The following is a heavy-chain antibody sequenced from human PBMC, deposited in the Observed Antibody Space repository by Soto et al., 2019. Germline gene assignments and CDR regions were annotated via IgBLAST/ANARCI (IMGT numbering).Heavy chain of an antibody. CDR3: AKGSYSGTYSDFDY. V-gene: IGHV3-30*18. D-gene: IGHD1-26*01. CDR1: GLTFSRYD. Sequence: QVQLVESGGGVVQPGRSLRLSCAASGLTFSRYDMHWVRQAPGKGLEWVAVISHDGSNKYYTDSVKGRFTLSRDNSKNTLYLQMSSLRAGDTAVYYCAKGSYSGTYSDFDYWGQGALVTVSS. J-gene: IGHJ4*02. CDR2: ISHDGSNK.